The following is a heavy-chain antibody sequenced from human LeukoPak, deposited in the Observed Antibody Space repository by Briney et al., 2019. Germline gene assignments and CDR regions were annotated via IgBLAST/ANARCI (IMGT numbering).Heavy chain of an antibody. CDR1: GFTFSSYA. CDR2: ISYDGSNK. V-gene: IGHV3-30-3*01. Sequence: PGRSLRLSCAASGFTFSSYAMHWVRQAPGKGLEWVAVISYDGSNKYYADSVKGRFTISRDNSKNTLYLQMNSLRAEDTAVYYCARGGRYSYGHNWFDPWDQGTLVTVSS. CDR3: ARGGRYSYGHNWFDP. J-gene: IGHJ5*02. D-gene: IGHD5-18*01.